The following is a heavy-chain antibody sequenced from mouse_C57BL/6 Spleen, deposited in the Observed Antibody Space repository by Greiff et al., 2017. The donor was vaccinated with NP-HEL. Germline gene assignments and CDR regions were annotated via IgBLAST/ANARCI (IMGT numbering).Heavy chain of an antibody. J-gene: IGHJ3*01. CDR2: INPYNGGT. Sequence: EVQLQQSGPVLVKPGASVKMSCKASGYTFTDYYMNWVKQSHGKSLEWIGVINPYNGGTSYNQKFKGKATLTVDKSSSTAYMELNSLTSEDSAVYYCARSYSNSGLGYWGQGTLVTVSA. CDR1: GYTFTDYY. V-gene: IGHV1-19*01. D-gene: IGHD2-5*01. CDR3: ARSYSNSGLGY.